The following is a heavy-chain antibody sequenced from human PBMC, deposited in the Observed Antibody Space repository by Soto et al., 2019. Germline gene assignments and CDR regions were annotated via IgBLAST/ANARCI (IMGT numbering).Heavy chain of an antibody. Sequence: WGALVVSWASSGFTFSTYAMTWVRQAPGRGLEWVSSISGSGDTTYYADSVEGRFTISRDNSKNTLYLQMNSLRAEDTAIYYCAKVKTWTYLDYWGQGTMVTVSS. D-gene: IGHD5-12*01. J-gene: IGHJ4*02. CDR3: AKVKTWTYLDY. V-gene: IGHV3-23*01. CDR2: ISGSGDTT. CDR1: GFTFSTYA.